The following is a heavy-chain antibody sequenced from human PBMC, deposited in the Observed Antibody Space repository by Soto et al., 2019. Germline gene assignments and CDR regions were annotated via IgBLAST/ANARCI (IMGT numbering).Heavy chain of an antibody. D-gene: IGHD2-15*01. CDR1: GYSVSSSDYY. CDR2: MFYSGLS. Sequence: SETLSLTCSVSGYSVSSSDYYWAWIRQPPGKGLEWIGSMFYSGLSYYNPSLKSRVTLSVDTSKNQFSVRLNSVTAADTAVYYCAPLTVSLSGPYGIHVWGQGTTVTAP. V-gene: IGHV4-39*01. CDR3: APLTVSLSGPYGIHV. J-gene: IGHJ6*02.